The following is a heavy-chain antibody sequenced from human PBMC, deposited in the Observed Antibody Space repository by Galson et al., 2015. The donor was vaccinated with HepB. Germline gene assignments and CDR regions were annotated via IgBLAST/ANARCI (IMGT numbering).Heavy chain of an antibody. Sequence: SLRLSCAASGFTFSSYAMSWVRQAPGKGLEWVSAISGSGGSTYYADSVKGRFTISRDNSKNTLYLQMNSLRAEDTAVYYCAKGGPHYDILTGYYLGGIFDYWGQGTLVTVSS. J-gene: IGHJ4*02. V-gene: IGHV3-23*01. D-gene: IGHD3-9*01. CDR1: GFTFSSYA. CDR3: AKGGPHYDILTGYYLGGIFDY. CDR2: ISGSGGST.